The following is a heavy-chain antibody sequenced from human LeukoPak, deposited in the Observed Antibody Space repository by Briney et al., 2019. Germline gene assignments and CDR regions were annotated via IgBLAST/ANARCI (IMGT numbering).Heavy chain of an antibody. D-gene: IGHD1-26*01. V-gene: IGHV3-72*01. CDR3: TKGYSGGPIYAFGN. CDR2: TRNKINSDIT. Sequence: GGSLRLSCVASGFIFRDHYIDWVRQAPGKGLEWVGRTRNKINSDITEYAASVKGRFTISRDDSKNSLYLQMNSLKNEDTALYYCTKGYSGGPIYAFGNWGQGTMVTVSS. J-gene: IGHJ3*02. CDR1: GFIFRDHY.